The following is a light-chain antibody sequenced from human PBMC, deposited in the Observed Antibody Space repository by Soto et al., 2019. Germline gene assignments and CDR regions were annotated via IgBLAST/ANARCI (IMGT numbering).Light chain of an antibody. V-gene: IGLV1-44*01. J-gene: IGLJ7*01. CDR3: AAWDDSLNGVV. CDR2: SSN. Sequence: QSVLTQPPSASGTPGQRVTISCSGSSSNIGSNSVNWYQQLPGTAPKLLMYSSNQRPSGVPDRFSGSKSGTSASLAISGLQSEDEADYHCAAWDDSLNGVVFGGGTQLTVL. CDR1: SSNIGSNS.